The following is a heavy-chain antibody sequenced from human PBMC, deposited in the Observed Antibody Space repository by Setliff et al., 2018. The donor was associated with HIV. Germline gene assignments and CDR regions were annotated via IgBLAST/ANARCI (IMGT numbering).Heavy chain of an antibody. J-gene: IGHJ4*02. CDR2: INTTESP. CDR3: ARLLEGPDYSSDFRYFDWFPDV. D-gene: IGHD3-9*01. CDR1: GVYISNYH. Sequence: SETLSLTCTISGVYISNYHWGWIRQPPGRGLEWIGSINTTESPKNNPTLQSRVSISIDMAKSLFSLELSSVTAADTAVYYCARLLEGPDYSSDFRYFDWFPDVWGQGTLVTVSS. V-gene: IGHV4-4*08.